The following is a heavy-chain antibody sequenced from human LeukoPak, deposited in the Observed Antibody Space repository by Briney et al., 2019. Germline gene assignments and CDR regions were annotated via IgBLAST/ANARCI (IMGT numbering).Heavy chain of an antibody. J-gene: IGHJ4*02. Sequence: SQTLSLTCAVSGGSISSGGYSWSWIRQPPGKGLEWIGYIYHSGSTYYNPSLKSRVTISVVRSKNQFSLKLSSVTAADTAVYYCARENYGDYVGSVFDYWGQGTLVTVSS. D-gene: IGHD4-17*01. CDR1: GGSISSGGYS. CDR2: IYHSGST. CDR3: ARENYGDYVGSVFDY. V-gene: IGHV4-30-2*01.